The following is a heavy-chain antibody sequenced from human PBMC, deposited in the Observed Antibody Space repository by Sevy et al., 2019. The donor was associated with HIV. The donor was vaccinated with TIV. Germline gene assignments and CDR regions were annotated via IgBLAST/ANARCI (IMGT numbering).Heavy chain of an antibody. CDR1: GYTFTDYG. Sequence: ASVKVSCKASGYTFTDYGISWVRQAPGQGLEWMGWISAYNGNTNYAQKFQGRVTMTTDTSTTTAYMELRSLRSDDTAVYYGARGGDYNWFDPWGQGTLVTVSS. J-gene: IGHJ5*02. CDR2: ISAYNGNT. CDR3: ARGGDYNWFDP. D-gene: IGHD2-21*02. V-gene: IGHV1-18*04.